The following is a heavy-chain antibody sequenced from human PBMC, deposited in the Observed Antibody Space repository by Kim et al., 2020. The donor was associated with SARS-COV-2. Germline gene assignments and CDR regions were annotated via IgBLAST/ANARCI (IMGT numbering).Heavy chain of an antibody. V-gene: IGHV5-51*01. Sequence: GESLKISCKGSGYSFTSYWIGWVRQMPGKGLEWMGIIYPGDSDTRYSPSFQGQVTISADKSISTAYLQWSSLKASDTAMYYCARDPYYDFWSGYYLGSNWGQGTLVTVSS. CDR3: ARDPYYDFWSGYYLGSN. J-gene: IGHJ4*02. CDR2: IYPGDSDT. D-gene: IGHD3-3*01. CDR1: GYSFTSYW.